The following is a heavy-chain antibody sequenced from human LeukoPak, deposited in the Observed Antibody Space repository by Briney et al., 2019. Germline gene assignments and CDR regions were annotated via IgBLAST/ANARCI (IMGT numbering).Heavy chain of an antibody. CDR1: GFTFSSYS. V-gene: IGHV3-21*01. D-gene: IGHD6-13*01. CDR3: ARDFSRVSEY. Sequence: GGSLRLSCAASGFTFSSYSMNWVRQAPGKGLEWVSSISSDSTYIYYADSVKGRFTTSRDNAKNSLFLQMNSLRAEDTALYYCARDFSRVSEYWGQGTLVTVSS. J-gene: IGHJ4*02. CDR2: ISSDSTYI.